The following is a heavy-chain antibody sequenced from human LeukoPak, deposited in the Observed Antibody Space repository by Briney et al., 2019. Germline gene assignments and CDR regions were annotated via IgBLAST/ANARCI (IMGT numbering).Heavy chain of an antibody. V-gene: IGHV4-34*01. J-gene: IGHJ4*02. CDR3: ARGHPWGVQSN. CDR2: INHSGST. D-gene: IGHD3-10*01. CDR1: GGSFSGYY. Sequence: SETLSLTCAVYGGSFSGYYWSWIRQPPGKGLEWIGEINHSGSTNYNPSLKSRVTISVDTSKNQFSLKLSSVTAADTAVYYCARGHPWGVQSNWGQGTLVTVSS.